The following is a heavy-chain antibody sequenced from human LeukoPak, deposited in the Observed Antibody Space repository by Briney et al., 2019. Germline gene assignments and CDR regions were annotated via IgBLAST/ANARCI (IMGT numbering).Heavy chain of an antibody. V-gene: IGHV4-4*07. J-gene: IGHJ5*02. Sequence: PSETLSLTCTVSGGSISSYYWSWIRQPAGKGLEWIGRIYTSGSTNYNPSLKSRVTMSVDTSKNQFSLKLSSVTAADTAVYYCARDVYHDSSGYYLSWFDPWGQGTLVTVSS. CDR1: GGSISSYY. D-gene: IGHD3-22*01. CDR2: IYTSGST. CDR3: ARDVYHDSSGYYLSWFDP.